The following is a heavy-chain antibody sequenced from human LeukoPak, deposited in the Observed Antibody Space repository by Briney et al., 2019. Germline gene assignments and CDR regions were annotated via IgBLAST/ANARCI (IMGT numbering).Heavy chain of an antibody. CDR1: GYTFTTYG. D-gene: IGHD3-16*01. CDR2: ISGYNGNT. Sequence: ASVKVSCEASGYTFTTYGIGWVREAPGQELEWMGWISGYNGNTNYAQKFQGRVTMTTDTSTSTAYMELRSLRSDDTAVYYCARTSHESVLYWSDPWGQGTLVNVSS. V-gene: IGHV1-18*01. CDR3: ARTSHESVLYWSDP. J-gene: IGHJ5*02.